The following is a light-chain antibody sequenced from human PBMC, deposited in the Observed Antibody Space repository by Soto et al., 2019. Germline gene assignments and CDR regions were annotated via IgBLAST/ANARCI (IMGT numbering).Light chain of an antibody. CDR1: QSVSSSY. CDR2: DAS. CDR3: QHYGSSLYT. V-gene: IGKV3-20*01. Sequence: EIVLTQSPGTLSLSPGERATLSCRASQSVSSSYLAWYQQKPGQAPRLLIYDASSRATGIPDRFSGSGSGPDFTLTISRLEPEDFALYYCQHYGSSLYTFGQGTKLEIK. J-gene: IGKJ2*01.